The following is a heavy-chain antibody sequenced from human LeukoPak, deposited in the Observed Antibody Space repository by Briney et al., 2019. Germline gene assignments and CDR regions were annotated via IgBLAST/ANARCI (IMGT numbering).Heavy chain of an antibody. J-gene: IGHJ4*02. D-gene: IGHD4-17*01. CDR1: GGSISSSNYY. CDR3: ANSIDFDYGDYYFDY. Sequence: SQTLSLTCTVSGGSISSSNYYWSWIRQPAGKGLEWIGRIYTSGSTNYNPSLKSRVTISVDTSKNQFSLKLSSVTAADTAVYYCANSIDFDYGDYYFDYWGQGALVTISS. V-gene: IGHV4-61*02. CDR2: IYTSGST.